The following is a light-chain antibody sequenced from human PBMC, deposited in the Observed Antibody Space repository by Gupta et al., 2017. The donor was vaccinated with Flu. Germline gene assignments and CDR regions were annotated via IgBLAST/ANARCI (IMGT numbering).Light chain of an antibody. CDR3: MQALQTPRFT. J-gene: IGKJ3*01. Sequence: DIVMTQSPLSLPVTPGEPASISCRSSQSLLHSNGYNYLDWYLQKPGQSPQLLIYLGSNRASGVPDRFSGSGSGTDFTLKISRVEAEDVGVYYGMQALQTPRFTFGPGTKVDIK. V-gene: IGKV2-28*01. CDR2: LGS. CDR1: QSLLHSNGYNY.